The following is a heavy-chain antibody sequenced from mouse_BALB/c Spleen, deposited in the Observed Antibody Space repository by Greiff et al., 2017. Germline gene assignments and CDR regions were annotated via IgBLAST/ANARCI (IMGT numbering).Heavy chain of an antibody. V-gene: IGHV14-4*02. CDR2: IDPENGDT. D-gene: IGHD1-1*01. CDR3: NAGYGGFAY. Sequence: VQLQQSGAELVRSGASVKLSCTASGFNIKDYYMHWVKQRPEQGLEWIGWIDPENGDTEYAPKFQGKATMTADTSSNTAYLQLSSLTSEDTAVYYCNAGYGGFAYWGQGTLVTVSA. J-gene: IGHJ3*01. CDR1: GFNIKDYY.